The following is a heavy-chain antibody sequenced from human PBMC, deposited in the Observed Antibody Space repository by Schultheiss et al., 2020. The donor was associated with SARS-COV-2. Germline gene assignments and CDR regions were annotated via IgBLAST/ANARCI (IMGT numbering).Heavy chain of an antibody. CDR3: AREGHYDYVWGSYRLYYFDY. V-gene: IGHV1-8*02. Sequence: ASVKVSCKASGYTFTSYAMNWVRQATGQGLEWMGWMNPNSGNTGYAQKLQGRVTMTTDTSTSTAYMELRSLRSDDTAVYYCAREGHYDYVWGSYRLYYFDYWGQGTLVTVSS. CDR1: GYTFTSYA. J-gene: IGHJ4*02. D-gene: IGHD3-16*02. CDR2: MNPNSGNT.